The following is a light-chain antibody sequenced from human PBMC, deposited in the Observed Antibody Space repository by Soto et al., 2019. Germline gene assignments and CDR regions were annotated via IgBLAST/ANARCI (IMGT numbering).Light chain of an antibody. V-gene: IGKV1-39*01. CDR3: QQSYSTRLIT. CDR2: GTS. J-gene: IGKJ5*01. Sequence: DIQMTQSPSFLSASVGDRVTISCRASQAINTYLNWYQQKPGKAPKLLIYGTSDLQNGVPSRFSGGGSGTDFTLTISSLQPEDFATYYCQQSYSTRLITCGQGTRLEV. CDR1: QAINTY.